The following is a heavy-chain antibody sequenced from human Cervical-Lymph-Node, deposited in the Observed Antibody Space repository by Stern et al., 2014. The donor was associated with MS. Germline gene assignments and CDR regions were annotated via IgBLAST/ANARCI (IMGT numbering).Heavy chain of an antibody. J-gene: IGHJ6*02. CDR2: ISHRGTT. V-gene: IGHV4-31*03. CDR1: GGSIRSSGYS. Sequence: QVQLQESGPGLVKPSQTLSLSCTVSGGSIRSSGYSWSWIRQHPGKGLEWIGYISHRGTTFYNPSLKSRLAISMDTSKNQFSLKLSSVSAADTAVYYCARDYYVLDVWGQGTTVTVSS. CDR3: ARDYYVLDV.